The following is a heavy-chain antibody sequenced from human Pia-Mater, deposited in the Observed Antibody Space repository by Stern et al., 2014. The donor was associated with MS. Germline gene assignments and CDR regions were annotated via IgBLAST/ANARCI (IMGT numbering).Heavy chain of an antibody. D-gene: IGHD7-27*01. CDR3: ARDWGISSGSDAFDL. CDR1: GFSFSDYW. V-gene: IGHV3-7*01. J-gene: IGHJ3*01. CDR2: IKQDGSEI. Sequence: EVQLVESGGGLAQPGGSLRLSCGVSGFSFSDYWMSWVRQAPGKGLDWVANIKQDGSEIYYADAVKGRFTISRDNAKKSIFLQMRNLRVEDTAVYYCARDWGISSGSDAFDLWGQGTMVTVYS.